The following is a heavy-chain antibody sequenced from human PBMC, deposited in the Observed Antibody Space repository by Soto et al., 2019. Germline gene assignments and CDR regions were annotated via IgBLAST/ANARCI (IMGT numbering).Heavy chain of an antibody. J-gene: IGHJ6*02. V-gene: IGHV1-3*01. CDR2: INAGNGNT. D-gene: IGHD1-26*01. CDR1: GYTFTSYA. CDR3: AREVVGPDYYYYGMDV. Sequence: ASVKVSCTASGYTFTSYAMHWVRQAPGQRLEWMGWINAGNGNTKYSQKFQGRVTITRDTSASTAYMELSSLRSEDTAVYYCAREVVGPDYYYYGMDVWGQGTTVTVSS.